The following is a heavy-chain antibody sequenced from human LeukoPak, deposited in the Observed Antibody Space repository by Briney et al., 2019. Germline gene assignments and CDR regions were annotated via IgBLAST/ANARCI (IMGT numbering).Heavy chain of an antibody. Sequence: PSETLSLTCAVYGGSFSGYYWSWIRQPPGKGLEWIGEINHSGSTNYNPSLKSRVTISVDTSKNQFSLKLSSVTAADTAVYYCARGGWSSSWQKFPFDYWGQGTLVTVSS. J-gene: IGHJ4*02. CDR3: ARGGWSSSWQKFPFDY. D-gene: IGHD6-13*01. CDR2: INHSGST. CDR1: GGSFSGYY. V-gene: IGHV4-34*01.